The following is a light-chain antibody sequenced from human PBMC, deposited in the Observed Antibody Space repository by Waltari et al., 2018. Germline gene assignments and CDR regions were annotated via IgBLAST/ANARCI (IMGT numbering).Light chain of an antibody. CDR3: QQRNDWPLT. CDR1: QSIRSY. Sequence: ELVFTQSPATLSLSPGESATLSCRASQSIRSYLAWYQQKPGQAPRLLIYDASNRATGVPARFIGSGSGTDFTLTISSLESEDFAFYYCQQRNDWPLTFGGGTKVEIK. CDR2: DAS. V-gene: IGKV3-11*01. J-gene: IGKJ4*01.